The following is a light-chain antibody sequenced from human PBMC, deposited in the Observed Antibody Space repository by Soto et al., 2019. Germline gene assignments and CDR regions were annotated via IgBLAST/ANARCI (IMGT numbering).Light chain of an antibody. V-gene: IGKV1-27*01. J-gene: IGKJ2*01. Sequence: DIQMTQSPSSLSASVGDRVTITCRASQGINSYLAWYQHKPGNAPKLLINGASTLQSGVPSRFSGSGSGTDFTLTISSLQPEDVATYYCQKYNSAPDTFGQGTKLETK. CDR1: QGINSY. CDR2: GAS. CDR3: QKYNSAPDT.